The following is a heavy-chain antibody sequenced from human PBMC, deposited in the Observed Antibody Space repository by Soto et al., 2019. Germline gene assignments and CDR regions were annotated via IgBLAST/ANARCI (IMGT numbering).Heavy chain of an antibody. J-gene: IGHJ4*02. CDR2: IYWDGIE. CDR3: AHRIPGDYGVSFDY. D-gene: IGHD4-17*01. Sequence: SGPTLVNPTQTLTLTCTFSGFSLSTSGVGVGWIRQPPGKALDWLALIYWDGIERYSPSLRTRLTITKDPSKNQVVLTMTNMDPVDTATYYCAHRIPGDYGVSFDYWGRGALVTVSS. CDR1: GFSLSTSGVG. V-gene: IGHV2-5*02.